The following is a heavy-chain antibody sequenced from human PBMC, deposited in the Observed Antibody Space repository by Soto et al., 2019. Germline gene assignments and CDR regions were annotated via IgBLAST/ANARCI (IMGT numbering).Heavy chain of an antibody. CDR2: ISYTGSTI. CDR3: ARGLRIYYDRSGLHY. J-gene: IGHJ4*02. Sequence: RRLSCAASGFTFSNYEMNWVRQTPGKGLEWVSYISYTGSTIYYADSVRGRFTISRDNSKNSLYLQMNSLRAEDTAVYYCARGLRIYYDRSGLHYWGQGTLVTVSS. V-gene: IGHV3-48*03. D-gene: IGHD3-22*01. CDR1: GFTFSNYE.